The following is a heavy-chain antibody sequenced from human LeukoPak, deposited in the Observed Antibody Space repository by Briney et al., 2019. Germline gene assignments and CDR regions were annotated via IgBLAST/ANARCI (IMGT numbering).Heavy chain of an antibody. V-gene: IGHV1-2*06. CDR1: GYTLTGYY. D-gene: IGHD6-19*01. Sequence: ASVTVSCKASGYTLTGYYMHWVRQAPGQGLEWMGRINPNSGGTNYAQKFQGRVTMTRDTSISTAYMELSRLRSDDTAMYYCARDHSSGWYLAEYFQHWGQGTLVTVSS. CDR3: ARDHSSGWYLAEYFQH. CDR2: INPNSGGT. J-gene: IGHJ1*01.